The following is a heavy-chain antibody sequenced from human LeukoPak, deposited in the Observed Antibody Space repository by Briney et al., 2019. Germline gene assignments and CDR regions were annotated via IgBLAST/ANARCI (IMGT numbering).Heavy chain of an antibody. CDR3: ARGKTATTSLNY. Sequence: GKSLRLSCAASGFTFNKYAIHWVRQARGKGLEWVSVILYEGNSTYYADSVRGRFTISRDNSKNSLYLQVNSLRPEDTAVYYCARGKTATTSLNYWGQGTLVTVSS. CDR2: ILYEGNST. D-gene: IGHD1-14*01. J-gene: IGHJ4*02. V-gene: IGHV3-30-3*01. CDR1: GFTFNKYA.